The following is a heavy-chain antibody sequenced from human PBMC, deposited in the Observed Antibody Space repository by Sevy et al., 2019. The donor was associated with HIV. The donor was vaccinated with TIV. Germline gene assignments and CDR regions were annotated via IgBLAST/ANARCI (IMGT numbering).Heavy chain of an antibody. V-gene: IGHV3-23*01. CDR2: ISGSTIDT. J-gene: IGHJ4*02. Sequence: GGSLRLSCAAXXXXFGNXXMNWVRQAPGKGLEWVSSISGSTIDTSYADSVKGRFTISRDNSQNTLYLEMNSLRAEDTAVYYXAKDRTYSLSXYYLDHWGQGTLVTVSS. CDR1: XXXFGNXX. D-gene: IGHD6-13*01. CDR3: AKDRTYSLSXYYLDH.